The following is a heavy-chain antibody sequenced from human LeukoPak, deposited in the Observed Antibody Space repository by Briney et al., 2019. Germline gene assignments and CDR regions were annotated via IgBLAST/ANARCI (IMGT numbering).Heavy chain of an antibody. Sequence: GASVKVSCKASGGTFSSYAISWVRQAPGQGLEWMGMIIPILGIANYAQKFQGRVTITADKSTSTAYMELSSLRSEDTAVYYCARGYSYGYSVHYYYGMDVWGQGTTVTVSS. D-gene: IGHD5-18*01. CDR2: IIPILGIA. CDR3: ARGYSYGYSVHYYYGMDV. CDR1: GGTFSSYA. J-gene: IGHJ6*02. V-gene: IGHV1-69*04.